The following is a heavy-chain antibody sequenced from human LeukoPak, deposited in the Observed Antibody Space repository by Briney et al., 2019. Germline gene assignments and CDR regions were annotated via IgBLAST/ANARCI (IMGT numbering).Heavy chain of an antibody. CDR3: ARVNSGSYYYYYYMDA. CDR2: IKQDGSEK. J-gene: IGHJ6*03. CDR1: GFTFSSYW. Sequence: GGSLRLTCAASGFTFSSYWMSWVRQAPGKGLEWVANIKQDGSEKYYVDSVKGRFTISRDNAKNSLYLQMNSLRAEDTAVYYCARVNSGSYYYYYYMDAWGKGTTVTVSS. V-gene: IGHV3-7*01. D-gene: IGHD1-26*01.